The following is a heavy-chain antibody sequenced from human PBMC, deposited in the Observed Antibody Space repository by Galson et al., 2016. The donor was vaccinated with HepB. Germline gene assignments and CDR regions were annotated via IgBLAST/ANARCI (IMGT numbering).Heavy chain of an antibody. Sequence: SLRLSCAASGFTFATYAMSWVRQAPGKGLEWVSGIDARGGTYYADSVTGRFAVSRDNSKNTVYLQMNRLRPDDTAVYYCVQDYVRPGFSGSFPLDYWGQGTLVTVSS. CDR1: GFTFATYA. V-gene: IGHV3-23*01. J-gene: IGHJ4*02. D-gene: IGHD1-26*01. CDR2: IDARGGT. CDR3: VQDYVRPGFSGSFPLDY.